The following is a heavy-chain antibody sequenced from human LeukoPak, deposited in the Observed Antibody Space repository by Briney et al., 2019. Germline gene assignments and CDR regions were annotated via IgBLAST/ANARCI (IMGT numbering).Heavy chain of an antibody. Sequence: PGGSLRLSCAASGFTFSSYSMNWVRQAPGKGLEGVSAISGSGGSTYYADSVKGRFTISRGNSKNTLYLQMNSLRAEDTAVYYCAKPQGLGCNHDGDYWGQGTLVTASS. CDR2: ISGSGGST. D-gene: IGHD3-16*01. CDR1: GFTFSSYS. CDR3: AKPQGLGCNHDGDY. J-gene: IGHJ4*02. V-gene: IGHV3-23*01.